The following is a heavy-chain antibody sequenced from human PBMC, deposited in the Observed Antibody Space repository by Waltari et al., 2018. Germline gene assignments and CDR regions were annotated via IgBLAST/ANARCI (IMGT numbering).Heavy chain of an antibody. J-gene: IGHJ3*02. CDR1: GGSISSGSYY. V-gene: IGHV4-61*02. CDR3: ARSLVGAGAFDI. Sequence: QVQLQESGPGLVKPSQTLSLTCTVSGGSISSGSYYWSWLRQPAGKGLEWIGRIYTSGSTNYNPSVRSQVTSSVDTPKNQFSLKRSSVTAADTAVYDCARSLVGAGAFDIWGQGTMVTVSS. D-gene: IGHD2-15*01. CDR2: IYTSGST.